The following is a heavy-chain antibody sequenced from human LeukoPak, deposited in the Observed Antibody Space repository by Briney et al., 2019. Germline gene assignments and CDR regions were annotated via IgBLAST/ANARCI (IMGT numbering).Heavy chain of an antibody. CDR1: GFTVSSKY. CDR3: ARRDSGWDV. D-gene: IGHD5-24*01. CDR2: IYSGGDT. Sequence: GGSLRLSCAASGFTVSSKYMSWVRQAPGQGLERVSVIYSGGDTYYADSVKGRFTISRDDSKNTLYLQMNSLRADDTAVYYCARRDSGWDVWGKGTTVTVSS. V-gene: IGHV3-53*01. J-gene: IGHJ6*04.